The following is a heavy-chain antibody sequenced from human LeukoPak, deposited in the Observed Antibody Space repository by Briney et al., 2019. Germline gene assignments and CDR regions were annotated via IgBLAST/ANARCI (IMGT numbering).Heavy chain of an antibody. D-gene: IGHD1-26*01. J-gene: IGHJ3*02. CDR3: AAGGGIVGATTAFDI. V-gene: IGHV1-58*02. CDR1: RFTFTSSA. Sequence: GASVKVSCKASRFTFTSSAMQWVRQARGQRLEWIGWIVVGSGNTNYAQKFQERVTITRDMSTSTAYMELSSLRSEDTAVYYCAAGGGIVGATTAFDIWGQGTMVTVSS. CDR2: IVVGSGNT.